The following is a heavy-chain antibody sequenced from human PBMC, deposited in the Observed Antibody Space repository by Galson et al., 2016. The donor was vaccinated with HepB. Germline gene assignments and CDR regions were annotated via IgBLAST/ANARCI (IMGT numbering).Heavy chain of an antibody. CDR2: ITPTEGAT. CDR1: GYTFTRYY. CDR3: ARDREYTFDN. Sequence: SVKVSCKATGYTFTRYYMHWVRQAPGQGLEWMANITPTEGATTYALKFQGRVTMTSDTSTNTIYMELRSLRADDTAVYYCARDREYTFDNWGQGTLVTVSS. D-gene: IGHD2/OR15-2a*01. J-gene: IGHJ4*02. V-gene: IGHV1-46*01.